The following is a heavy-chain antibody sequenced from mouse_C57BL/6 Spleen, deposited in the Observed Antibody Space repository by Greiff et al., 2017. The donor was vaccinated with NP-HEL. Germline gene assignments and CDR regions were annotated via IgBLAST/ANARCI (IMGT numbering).Heavy chain of an antibody. CDR2: IYPGDGDT. CDR3: ARSDYGSSYCFAY. CDR1: GYAFSSYW. J-gene: IGHJ3*01. Sequence: QVQLQQSGTELVKPGASVKISCKASGYAFSSYWMNWVKQRPGKGLEWIGQIYPGDGDTNYNGNFKGKATLTADKSSSTAYMQLSSLSSEDSAVYFCARSDYGSSYCFAYWGQGALVTVSA. D-gene: IGHD1-1*01. V-gene: IGHV1-80*01.